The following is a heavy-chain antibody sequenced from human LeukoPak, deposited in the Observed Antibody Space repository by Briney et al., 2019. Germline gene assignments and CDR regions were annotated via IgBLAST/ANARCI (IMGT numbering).Heavy chain of an antibody. Sequence: PSETLSLTCSVSGGSISRYYWSWIPHPPGKGLEWIGYIYYSGRTSYNPSLKSRVTISVDTSKNQFSLRLSSVTAADTAVYYCARDAVWFGESFDYWGQGTLVTVSS. J-gene: IGHJ4*02. V-gene: IGHV4-59*12. D-gene: IGHD3-10*01. CDR3: ARDAVWFGESFDY. CDR1: GGSISRYY. CDR2: IYYSGRT.